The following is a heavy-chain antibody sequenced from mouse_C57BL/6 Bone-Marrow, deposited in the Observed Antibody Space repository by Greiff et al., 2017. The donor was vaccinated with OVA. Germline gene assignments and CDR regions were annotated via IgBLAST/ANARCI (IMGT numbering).Heavy chain of an antibody. CDR3: ARWAGAWYFDV. CDR2: IDASDSET. CDR1: GYTFTSYW. D-gene: IGHD3-3*01. J-gene: IGHJ1*03. V-gene: IGHV1-52*01. Sequence: QVQLQQPGAELVRPGSSVKLSCKASGYTFTSYWMHWVKQRPIQGLEWIGNIDASDSETHYNQKFKDKATLTVDKSSSTAYIQLSSLTSEDSAVYYCARWAGAWYFDVWGTGTTVTVSS.